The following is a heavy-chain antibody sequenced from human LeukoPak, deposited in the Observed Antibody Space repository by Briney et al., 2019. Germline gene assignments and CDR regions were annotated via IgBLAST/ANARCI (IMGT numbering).Heavy chain of an antibody. Sequence: GGSLRLSCAASGFTFSHYAMPWVRQAPGKGLEWVAVISYDGSNKNYADSVKGRFTISRDNSKNTLYLQMNSLRAEDTAVYYCARDLPPEDVWGQGTTVTVSS. CDR3: ARDLPPEDV. V-gene: IGHV3-30-3*01. J-gene: IGHJ6*02. CDR2: ISYDGSNK. CDR1: GFTFSHYA.